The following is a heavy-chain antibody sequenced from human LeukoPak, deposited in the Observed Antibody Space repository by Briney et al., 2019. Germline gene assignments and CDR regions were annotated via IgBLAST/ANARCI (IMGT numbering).Heavy chain of an antibody. CDR1: GFTFSSYE. D-gene: IGHD6-6*01. CDR2: ISSSGSTI. Sequence: GGSLRLSCAASGFTFSSYEMNWVRQAPGKGLEWVSYISSSGSTIYYADSVKGRFTISRDNAKNSLYLQMNSLRAEDTAVYYCAREAFDSSSGRGMDVWGKGTTVTVSS. V-gene: IGHV3-48*03. J-gene: IGHJ6*03. CDR3: AREAFDSSSGRGMDV.